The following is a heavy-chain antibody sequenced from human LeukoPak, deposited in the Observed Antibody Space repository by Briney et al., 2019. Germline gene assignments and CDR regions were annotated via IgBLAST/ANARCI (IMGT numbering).Heavy chain of an antibody. D-gene: IGHD3-22*01. J-gene: IGHJ3*02. CDR1: GGSISSYY. Sequence: SETLSLTCTVSGGSISSYYWSWIRQPPGKGLEWIGYIYYSGSTNYNPSLKSRVTISVDTSRNQFSLKLSSVTAADTAAYYCARLGYYDSSGGAFDIWGQGTMVTVSS. V-gene: IGHV4-59*08. CDR3: ARLGYYDSSGGAFDI. CDR2: IYYSGST.